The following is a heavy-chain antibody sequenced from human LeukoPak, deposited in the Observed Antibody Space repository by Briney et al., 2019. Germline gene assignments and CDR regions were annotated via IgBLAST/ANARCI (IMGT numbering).Heavy chain of an antibody. J-gene: IGHJ4*02. CDR3: ARSAYCSGGSCSDY. CDR1: GFTFSSYA. V-gene: IGHV3-23*01. D-gene: IGHD2-15*01. CDR2: ISSSGGST. Sequence: GGSLRLSCAASGFTFSSYAMSWVRQAAGKGLEWVSVISSSGGSTYNADSVKGRFTISRDNSKNTLYLQMNSLRAEDTAVYYCARSAYCSGGSCSDYWGQGTLVTVSS.